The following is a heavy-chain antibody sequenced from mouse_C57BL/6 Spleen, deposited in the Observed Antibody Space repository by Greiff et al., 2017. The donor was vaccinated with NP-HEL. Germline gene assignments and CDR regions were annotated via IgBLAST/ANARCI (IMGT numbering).Heavy chain of an antibody. CDR1: GYTFTSYW. CDR2: IHPNSGST. V-gene: IGHV1-64*01. J-gene: IGHJ2*01. CDR3: ASHYYGSSYENFDY. Sequence: VQLQQPGAELVKPGASVKLSCKASGYTFTSYWMHWVKQRPGQGLEWIGMIHPNSGSTNYNEKFKSKATLTVDKSSSTAYMQLSSLTSEDSAVYYCASHYYGSSYENFDYWGQGTTLTVSS. D-gene: IGHD1-1*01.